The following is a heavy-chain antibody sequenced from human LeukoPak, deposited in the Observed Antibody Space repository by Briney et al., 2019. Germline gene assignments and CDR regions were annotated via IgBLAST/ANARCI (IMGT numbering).Heavy chain of an antibody. CDR2: IYYSGST. Sequence: SETLSLTCTVSGGSMSSSSYYWGWIRQPPGKGLEWIGSIYYSGSTYYNPSLKSRVNISLDTSENQFSLKLSSVTAADTAVYYCARALGAFDIWGQGTMVTVSS. J-gene: IGHJ3*02. CDR1: GGSMSSSSYY. CDR3: ARALGAFDI. V-gene: IGHV4-39*07.